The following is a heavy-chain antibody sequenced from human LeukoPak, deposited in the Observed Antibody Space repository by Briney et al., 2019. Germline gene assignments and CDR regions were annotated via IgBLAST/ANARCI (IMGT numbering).Heavy chain of an antibody. V-gene: IGHV4-34*01. D-gene: IGHD3-22*01. J-gene: IGHJ3*02. CDR1: GGSFSGYY. CDR3: ARVWVIVVGLDAFDI. Sequence: PSETLSLTCAVYGGSFSGYYWSWIRQPPGKGLEWIGEINHSGSTNYNPSLKSRVTISVDTSKNQFSLKLSSVTAADTAVYYCARVWVIVVGLDAFDIWGQGTMVTVSS. CDR2: INHSGST.